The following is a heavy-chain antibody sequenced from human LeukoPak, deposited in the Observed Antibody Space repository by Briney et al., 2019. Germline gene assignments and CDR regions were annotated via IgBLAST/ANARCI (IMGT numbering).Heavy chain of an antibody. J-gene: IGHJ5*02. Sequence: PSETLSLTCTVSGGSITSGSYYWSWIRQPAGKGLEWIGRIYTSGITNYNPSLKSRVTISVDTSKNQFSLKLSSVTAADTAVYYCARDRDTVTGNWFDPWGQGTLVTVSS. V-gene: IGHV4-61*02. CDR3: ARDRDTVTGNWFDP. CDR2: IYTSGIT. D-gene: IGHD4-17*01. CDR1: GGSITSGSYY.